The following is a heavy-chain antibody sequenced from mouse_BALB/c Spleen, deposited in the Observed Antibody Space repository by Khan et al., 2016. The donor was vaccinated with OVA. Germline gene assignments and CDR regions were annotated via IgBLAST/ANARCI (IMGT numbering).Heavy chain of an antibody. Sequence: VQLQESGPGLVAPSQSLSITCTVSGFSLTSYGVNWVRQPPGKGLEWLGVIWGDGSTNYHSALKSRLSITKDNSKSQVFLKLNSLQTDDTATYXCAKPRDGYPYGMDYWGQGTSVTVSS. CDR1: GFSLTSYG. CDR3: AKPRDGYPYGMDY. D-gene: IGHD2-3*01. V-gene: IGHV2-3*01. J-gene: IGHJ4*01. CDR2: IWGDGST.